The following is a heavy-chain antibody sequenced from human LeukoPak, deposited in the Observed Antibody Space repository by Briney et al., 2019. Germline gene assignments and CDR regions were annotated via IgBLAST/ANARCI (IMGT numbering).Heavy chain of an antibody. D-gene: IGHD3-10*01. CDR1: GGSISSSSYY. V-gene: IGHV4-39*01. CDR2: IYYSGST. Sequence: SETLSLTCTVSGGSISSSSYYWGWIRQPPGKGLEWIGSIYYSGSTYYNPSLKSRVTISVDTSKNQFSLKLSSVTAADTAVYYCARGGPYGSGSYYKYNWFDPWGQGTLVTVSS. J-gene: IGHJ5*02. CDR3: ARGGPYGSGSYYKYNWFDP.